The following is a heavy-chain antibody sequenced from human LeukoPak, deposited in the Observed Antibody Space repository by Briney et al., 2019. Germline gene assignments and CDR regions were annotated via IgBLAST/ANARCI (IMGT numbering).Heavy chain of an antibody. V-gene: IGHV3-74*01. Sequence: GGSLRLSCAASGFTFSSHWMHWVRQAPGKGLVWVTRINGAGSSTSYADSVKGRFTVSRDNAKNTLNLQMNSLRAEDTAVYYCARDLFFSDAGYSSGWRAEYFHHWGQGTLVTVSS. CDR2: INGAGSST. CDR1: GFTFSSHW. D-gene: IGHD6-19*01. CDR3: ARDLFFSDAGYSSGWRAEYFHH. J-gene: IGHJ1*01.